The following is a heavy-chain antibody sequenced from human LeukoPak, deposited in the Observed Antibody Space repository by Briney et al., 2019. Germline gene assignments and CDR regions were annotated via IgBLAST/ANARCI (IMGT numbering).Heavy chain of an antibody. D-gene: IGHD3-22*01. J-gene: IGHJ4*02. CDR2: IHPSGTL. V-gene: IGHV4-31*03. CDR1: GASFSSGDQY. Sequence: SETLSLTCTVSGASFSSGDQYWNWMRQSPGKGLEWIGSIHPSGTLYNNPSLESRVTISIDTSKNQFSLNLNSVTAADTAVYFCSRGLDSRKLGYWGQGTLVTVSS. CDR3: SRGLDSRKLGY.